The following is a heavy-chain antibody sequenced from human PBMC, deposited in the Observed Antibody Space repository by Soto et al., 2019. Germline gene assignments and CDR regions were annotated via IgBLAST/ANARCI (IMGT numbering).Heavy chain of an antibody. CDR1: GGSVNSADHY. V-gene: IGHV4-30-4*01. D-gene: IGHD2-2*01. J-gene: IGHJ6*02. CDR3: ARDWSVGTRGSMDV. Sequence: SETLSLTCTVSGGSVNSADHYWSWIRQPPGKGLEWIGYIYYSGNTFYNPSLKSRVTISLDTSKNQFSLKLTAVTAADTVFYYCARDWSVGTRGSMDVWGQGTTVTAP. CDR2: IYYSGNT.